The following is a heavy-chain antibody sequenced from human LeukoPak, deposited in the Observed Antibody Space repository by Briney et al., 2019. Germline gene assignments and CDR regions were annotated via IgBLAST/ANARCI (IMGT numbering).Heavy chain of an antibody. CDR2: IYYSGST. J-gene: IGHJ4*02. Sequence: PSETLSLTCTVSGGSISSYYWSWIRQPPGKGLEWIEYIYYSGSTNYNPSLKSRVTISVDTSKNQFSLKLSSVTAADTAVYYCARVRQQLVLDYWGQGTLVTVSS. D-gene: IGHD6-13*01. CDR1: GGSISSYY. V-gene: IGHV4-59*01. CDR3: ARVRQQLVLDY.